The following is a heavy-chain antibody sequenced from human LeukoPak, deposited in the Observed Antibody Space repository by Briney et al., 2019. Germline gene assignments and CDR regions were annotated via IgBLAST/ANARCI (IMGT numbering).Heavy chain of an antibody. CDR3: AREQWLGDAFDI. J-gene: IGHJ3*02. Sequence: GGSLRLSCAASGFTFSSYAMSWVRQAPGKGLEWVSSISSSSSYIYYADSVKGRFTISRDNAKNSLYLQMNSLRAEDTAVYYCAREQWLGDAFDIWGQGTMVTVSS. CDR1: GFTFSSYA. D-gene: IGHD6-19*01. V-gene: IGHV3-21*01. CDR2: ISSSSSYI.